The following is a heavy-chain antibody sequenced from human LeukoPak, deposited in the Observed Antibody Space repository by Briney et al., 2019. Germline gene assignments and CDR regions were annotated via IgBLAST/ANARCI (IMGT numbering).Heavy chain of an antibody. D-gene: IGHD4-17*01. CDR1: GGSISSGGYS. V-gene: IGHV4-30-2*01. CDR2: MYHGGST. CDR3: ASTNDFGDYMGA. J-gene: IGHJ5*02. Sequence: SQTLSLTCAVSGGSISSGGYSWSWIRQPPGKGLEWIGYMYHGGSTYYNPSLEGRVTISVDRSKNQLSLKVSSVTAADTAVYYCASTNDFGDYMGAWGQGTLVIVSS.